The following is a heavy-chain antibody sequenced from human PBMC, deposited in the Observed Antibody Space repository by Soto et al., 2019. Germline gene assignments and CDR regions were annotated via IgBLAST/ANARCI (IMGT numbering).Heavy chain of an antibody. CDR1: GGSISNYY. V-gene: IGHV4-59*01. J-gene: IGHJ4*02. CDR3: ARRLPAEPYFDS. Sequence: PPHTPSLTSAVSGGSISNYYWSWIRRPPGTGLEWIEYLHTTGSTNSNPSLNGRVTMSLDTSRNQFSLRLSSLTAADTAVYYCARRLPAEPYFDSWGRGTLVTVSS. CDR2: LHTTGST. D-gene: IGHD4-17*01.